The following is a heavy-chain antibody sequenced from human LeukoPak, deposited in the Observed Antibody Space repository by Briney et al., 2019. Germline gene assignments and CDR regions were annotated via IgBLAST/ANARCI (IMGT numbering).Heavy chain of an antibody. CDR2: ISGSGNNT. V-gene: IGHV3-23*01. CDR1: GFTFGSYA. J-gene: IGHJ4*02. Sequence: GSLRLSCAASGFTFGSYAMSWVRQAPGKGLEWVSAISGSGNNTYYADSVKGRFTISRDNSKNTLYLQMNSLRAEDTAVYYCAKGPQAAYFDYWGQGTLVPVSS. CDR3: AKGPQAAYFDY.